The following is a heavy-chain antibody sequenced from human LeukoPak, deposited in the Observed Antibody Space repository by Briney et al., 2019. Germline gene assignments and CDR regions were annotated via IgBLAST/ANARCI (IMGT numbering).Heavy chain of an antibody. CDR2: ISGSGGST. V-gene: IGHV3-23*01. CDR3: AKEGVLRFLEWLLSKYYFDY. D-gene: IGHD3-3*01. Sequence: GGSLRLXCAASGFTFSSYAMSWVRQAPGKGLEWVSAISGSGGSTYYADSVKGRFTISRDNSKNTLYLQMNSLRAEDTAVYYCAKEGVLRFLEWLLSKYYFDYWGQGTLVTVSS. J-gene: IGHJ4*02. CDR1: GFTFSSYA.